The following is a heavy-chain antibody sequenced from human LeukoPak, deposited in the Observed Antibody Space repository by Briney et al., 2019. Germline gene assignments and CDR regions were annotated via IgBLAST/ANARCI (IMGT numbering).Heavy chain of an antibody. CDR1: GFTFSSYG. CDR2: IRYDGSNK. V-gene: IGHV3-30*02. J-gene: IGHJ4*02. CDR3: AKIGSYGHYYFDY. Sequence: GRSLRLSCAASGFTFSSYGMHWVRQAPGKGLEWVAFIRYDGSNKYYADSVKGRFTISRDNSKNMLYLQMNSLRAEDTAVYYCAKIGSYGHYYFDYWGQGTLVTVSS. D-gene: IGHD5-18*01.